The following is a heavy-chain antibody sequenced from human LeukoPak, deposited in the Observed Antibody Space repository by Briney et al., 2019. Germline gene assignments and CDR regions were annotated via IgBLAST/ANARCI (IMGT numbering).Heavy chain of an antibody. CDR3: ARGGDYYAGSGYYYLLYC. CDR1: GGSISSYY. CDR2: ICYSGST. V-gene: IGHV4-59*01. J-gene: IGHJ4*02. Sequence: PSETLSLTCTVSGGSISSYYWSWIRQPPGKGLGWIGYICYSGSTNYNPSLKSRVTISVDTSKNQFSLKLSSVTAADTAVYYCARGGDYYAGSGYYYLLYCGGQGSLVTVSS. D-gene: IGHD3-22*01.